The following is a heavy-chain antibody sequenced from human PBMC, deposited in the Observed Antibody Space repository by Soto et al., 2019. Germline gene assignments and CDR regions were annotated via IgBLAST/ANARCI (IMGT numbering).Heavy chain of an antibody. CDR3: ARSRRRRTYYYGMDV. Sequence: GGSLRLSCAASGFTFSSYDMHWVRQATGKGLEWVSAIGTAGDTYYPGSVKGRFTISRENAKNSLYLQMNSLRAEDTAVYYCARSRRRRTYYYGMDVWGQGTTVTVSS. CDR2: IGTAGDT. V-gene: IGHV3-13*01. J-gene: IGHJ6*02. CDR1: GFTFSSYD.